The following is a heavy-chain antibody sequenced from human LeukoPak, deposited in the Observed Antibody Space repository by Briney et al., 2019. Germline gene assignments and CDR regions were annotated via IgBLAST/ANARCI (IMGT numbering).Heavy chain of an antibody. Sequence: LETLSLTCSISGGSISGFYWSWIRQPPGKGLEWIGDIYYTGSTNFNPSFKSRVTISVDTSKNQFSLKLSSVTAADAAVYYCARGSNGVVAGTFDCWGQGTLVTVSS. CDR1: GGSISGFY. CDR3: ARGSNGVVAGTFDC. V-gene: IGHV4-59*01. J-gene: IGHJ4*02. D-gene: IGHD2-15*01. CDR2: IYYTGST.